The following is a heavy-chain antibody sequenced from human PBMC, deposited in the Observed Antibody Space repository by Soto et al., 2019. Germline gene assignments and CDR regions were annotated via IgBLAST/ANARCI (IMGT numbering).Heavy chain of an antibody. CDR2: IGRSSNSR. D-gene: IGHD3-3*02. CDR3: AREVTIFGVVTN. J-gene: IGHJ4*02. CDR1: GFTFSDYY. V-gene: IGHV3-11*01. Sequence: QVQLVESGGGWVKPGGSLRLSCAASGFTFSDYYMSWIRQAPGKGLEWVSYIGRSSNSRYYADSVKGRFTISRDNAKNSLYLQMNSLSAEDTAVYYCAREVTIFGVVTNWGQGTQVTVSS.